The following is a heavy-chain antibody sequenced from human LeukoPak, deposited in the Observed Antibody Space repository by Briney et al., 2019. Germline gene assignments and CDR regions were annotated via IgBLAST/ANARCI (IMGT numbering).Heavy chain of an antibody. CDR1: GGSITSYY. CDR3: ARSYGCSGACFDY. D-gene: IGHD2-15*01. Sequence: SSETLSLTCTVSGGSITSYYWSWIRQPPGKGLEWIGYIYYSGTTNYNPSLKSRVTISVDTSKNQFSLKLSSVTAADTAVYCCARSYGCSGACFDYWGQGTLVTVSS. J-gene: IGHJ4*02. V-gene: IGHV4-59*08. CDR2: IYYSGTT.